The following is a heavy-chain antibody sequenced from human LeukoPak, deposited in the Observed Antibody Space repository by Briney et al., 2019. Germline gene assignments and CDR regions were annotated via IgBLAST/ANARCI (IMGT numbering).Heavy chain of an antibody. CDR1: GGSISSGGYS. D-gene: IGHD5-24*01. J-gene: IGHJ1*01. Sequence: SETLSLTCAVSGGSISSGGYSWSWIRQPPGKGLEWIGYIYHSGSTYYNLSLKSRVTISVDRSKNQFSLKLSSVTAADTAVYYCARAVEGAEYFQHWGQGTLVTVSS. CDR3: ARAVEGAEYFQH. CDR2: IYHSGST. V-gene: IGHV4-30-2*01.